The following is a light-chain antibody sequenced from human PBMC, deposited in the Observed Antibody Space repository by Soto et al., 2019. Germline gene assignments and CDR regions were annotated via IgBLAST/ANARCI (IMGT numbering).Light chain of an antibody. Sequence: EIVLTQSPATLSFSPGDRATLSCRASQSVSSYLAWYQQKPGQAPRLLIYDASNRATGIPARFSGSGSGTDITLTISIREPEDFAVYYWQQHSNSPPLFTFGQGTRLEIK. CDR3: QQHSNSPPLFT. V-gene: IGKV3-11*01. CDR1: QSVSSY. J-gene: IGKJ5*01. CDR2: DAS.